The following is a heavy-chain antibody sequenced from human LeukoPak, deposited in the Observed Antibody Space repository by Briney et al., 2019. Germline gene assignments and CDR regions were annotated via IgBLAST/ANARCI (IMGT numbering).Heavy chain of an antibody. CDR2: ISSGSTI. V-gene: IGHV3-48*03. D-gene: IGHD6-19*01. CDR1: GFTFSSYE. Sequence: GGSLRLSCAASGFTFSSYEMNWVRQAPGKGLEWVSYISSGSTIYDADSVKGRFTISRDNAKNSLYLQMNSLRAEDTAVYYCARESIAVAGAPFDYWGQGTLVTVSP. J-gene: IGHJ4*02. CDR3: ARESIAVAGAPFDY.